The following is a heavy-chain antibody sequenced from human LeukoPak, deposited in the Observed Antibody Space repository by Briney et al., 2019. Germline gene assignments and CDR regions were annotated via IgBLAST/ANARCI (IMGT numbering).Heavy chain of an antibody. CDR2: ISSGSTI. V-gene: IGHV3-48*03. D-gene: IGHD6-19*01. CDR1: GFTFSSYE. Sequence: GGSLRLSCAASGFTFSSYEMNWVRQAPGKGLEWVSYISSGSTIYDADSVKGRFTISRDNAKNSLYLQMNSLRAEDTAVYYCARESIAVAGAPFDYWGQGTLVTVSP. J-gene: IGHJ4*02. CDR3: ARESIAVAGAPFDY.